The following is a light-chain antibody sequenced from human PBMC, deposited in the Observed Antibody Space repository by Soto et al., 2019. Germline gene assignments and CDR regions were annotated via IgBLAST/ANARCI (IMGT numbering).Light chain of an antibody. CDR1: SSNIGADYH. V-gene: IGLV1-40*01. J-gene: IGLJ1*01. Sequence: QSVLTQPPSVSGAPGQRVTIFCTGSSSNIGADYHVHWYQQLPGTAPRLLIYGNTNPPSGVPGRFSGSKSDTSASLAITGLQAEDEGDYYCQSYDTSLRAYVFGTGTKLTVL. CDR3: QSYDTSLRAYV. CDR2: GNT.